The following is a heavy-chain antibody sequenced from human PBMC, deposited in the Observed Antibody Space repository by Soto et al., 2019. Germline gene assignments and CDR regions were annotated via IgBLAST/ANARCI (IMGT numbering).Heavy chain of an antibody. Sequence: QVQLVQSGSEVKKPGSSVEVSCKASGCTFRSYTISWERQAPGQGHEWMGRIIPILGIANYAQKFQGRVTITADKDTSTAYMELSSLRSEDTAVYYCARIRPARGGSDYYFDYWGQGTLVTVSS. V-gene: IGHV1-69*02. CDR1: GCTFRSYT. D-gene: IGHD2-21*02. CDR2: IIPILGIA. J-gene: IGHJ4*02. CDR3: ARIRPARGGSDYYFDY.